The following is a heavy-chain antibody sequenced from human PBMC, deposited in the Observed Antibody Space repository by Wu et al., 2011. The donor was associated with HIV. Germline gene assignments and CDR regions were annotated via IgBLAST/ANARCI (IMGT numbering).Heavy chain of an antibody. D-gene: IGHD5-12*01. CDR3: ARDPPGYPYFFDY. CDR1: GGTFSSYA. V-gene: IGHV1-69*18. Sequence: QVQLVQSGAEVKKPGSSMKVSCTASGGTFSSYAISWVRQAPGQGLEWMGRIIPIFETTNYAQKFQGRVTITTDESTSTAYMELRSLRSADTAVYFCARDPPGYPYFFDYWGQGTLVTVSS. J-gene: IGHJ4*02. CDR2: IIPIFETT.